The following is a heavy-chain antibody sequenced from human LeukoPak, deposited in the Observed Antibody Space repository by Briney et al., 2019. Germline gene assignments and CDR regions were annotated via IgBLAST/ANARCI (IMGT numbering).Heavy chain of an antibody. CDR2: IYYSGSI. CDR3: ARVLTYGSRTYYFDY. D-gene: IGHD3-10*01. J-gene: IGHJ4*02. V-gene: IGHV4-59*01. CDR1: GGSISGYY. Sequence: PSETLSLTCTVSGGSISGYYWSWIRQPPGKGLEWIGYIYYSGSINYNPSLKSRVTISLDTFKNQFSLKLSSVTAADTAVYYRARVLTYGSRTYYFDYWGQGTLVTVSS.